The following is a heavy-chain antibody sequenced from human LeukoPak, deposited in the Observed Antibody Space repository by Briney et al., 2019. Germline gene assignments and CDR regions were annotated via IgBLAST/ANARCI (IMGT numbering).Heavy chain of an antibody. CDR1: GYTFTSYY. CDR3: ARDMLAVPSNWFDP. V-gene: IGHV1-46*01. D-gene: IGHD2-8*01. CDR2: INPSGGGT. J-gene: IGHJ5*02. Sequence: ASVKVSCKASGYTFTSYYIHWVRQAPGQGLEWMGVINPSGGGTSYAQKFQGRVTMTRDTSTSTVYMDLRSLRSEDTAVYFCARDMLAVPSNWFDPRGQGTLVTVSS.